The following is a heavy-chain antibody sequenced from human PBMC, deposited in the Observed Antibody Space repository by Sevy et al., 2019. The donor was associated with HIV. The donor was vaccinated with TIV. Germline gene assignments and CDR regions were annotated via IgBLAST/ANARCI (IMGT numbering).Heavy chain of an antibody. J-gene: IGHJ5*02. CDR2: IYAGGNI. CDR3: AREREGGYEP. Sequence: GGSLRLSCAASGFTFSNAWMNWVRQAPGKGLEWVSVIYAGGNIYYADSVKGRFTISRDNSKNTVYLQMNSLRAEDTAVYYCAREREGGYEPWGQGTLVTVSS. D-gene: IGHD1-26*01. CDR1: GFTFSNAW. V-gene: IGHV3-53*01.